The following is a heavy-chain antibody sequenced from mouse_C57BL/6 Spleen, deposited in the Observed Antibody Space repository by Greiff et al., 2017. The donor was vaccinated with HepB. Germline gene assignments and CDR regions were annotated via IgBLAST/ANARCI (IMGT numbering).Heavy chain of an antibody. D-gene: IGHD2-3*01. CDR3: ARSDGHYGDYAMDY. J-gene: IGHJ4*01. CDR1: GYTFTSYW. CDR2: IHPNSGST. V-gene: IGHV1-64*01. Sequence: QVQLQQPGAELVKPGASVKLSCKASGYTFTSYWMHWVKQRPGQGLEWIGMIHPNSGSTNYNEKFKSKATLTVDKSSSTAYMQLSSLTSEDSAVYYCARSDGHYGDYAMDYWGQRTSVTVSS.